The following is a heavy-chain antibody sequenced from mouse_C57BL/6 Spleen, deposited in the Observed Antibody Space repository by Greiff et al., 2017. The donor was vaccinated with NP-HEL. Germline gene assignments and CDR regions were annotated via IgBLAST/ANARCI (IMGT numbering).Heavy chain of an antibody. J-gene: IGHJ3*01. CDR1: GFTFSSYA. CDR2: ISDGGSYT. D-gene: IGHD1-1*01. Sequence: EVQLVESGGGLVKPGGSLKLSCAASGFTFSSYAMSWVRQTPEKRLEWVATISDGGSYTYYPDNVKGRFTISRDNAKNNLYLQMSHLKSEDTAMYYCAPGYYYGSSAFAYWGQGTLVTVSA. CDR3: APGYYYGSSAFAY. V-gene: IGHV5-4*01.